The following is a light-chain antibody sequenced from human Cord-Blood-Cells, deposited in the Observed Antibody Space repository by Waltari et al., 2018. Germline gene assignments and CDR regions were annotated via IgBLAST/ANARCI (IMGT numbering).Light chain of an antibody. CDR2: EVS. J-gene: IGLJ3*02. CDR1: SSDVGSSNL. Sequence: QSALTQPASVSGSPGQSLTISCTGTSSDVGSSNLFSWYQQHPGKAPKLMIYEVSKRPSGVSNRFSGSKSGNTASLTISGLQAEDEADYYCCSYAGSSTSWVFGGGTKLTVL. CDR3: CSYAGSSTSWV. V-gene: IGLV2-23*02.